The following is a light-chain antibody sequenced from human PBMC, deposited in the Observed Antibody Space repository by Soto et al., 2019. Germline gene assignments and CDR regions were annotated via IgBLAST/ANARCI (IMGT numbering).Light chain of an antibody. CDR2: DVS. V-gene: IGKV3-15*01. CDR1: QSVFSS. CDR3: QQYNNWPLWT. Sequence: IVMTHPPATLSMPPVERATLSFSASQSVFSSLAWFQQRPGQAPRLLIYDVSTRATGIPDRFSGSGSGTEFTLTIRSLQSEDFTVYYCQQYNNWPLWTCGKGNTVDIK. J-gene: IGKJ1*01.